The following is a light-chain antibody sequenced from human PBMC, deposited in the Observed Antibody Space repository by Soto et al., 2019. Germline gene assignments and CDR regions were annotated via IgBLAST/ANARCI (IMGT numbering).Light chain of an antibody. V-gene: IGKV1-5*01. CDR2: DAS. CDR1: QRISMW. J-gene: IGKJ1*01. Sequence: DSPKTQSRSTLSASVGDRVTISCRASQRISMWLAWYQQKPGKAPNLLIYDASSLQSGVPSRFSGIGSGTEFTLTISSLQPDDFATYFCQQYNNYPRTFGQGTKV. CDR3: QQYNNYPRT.